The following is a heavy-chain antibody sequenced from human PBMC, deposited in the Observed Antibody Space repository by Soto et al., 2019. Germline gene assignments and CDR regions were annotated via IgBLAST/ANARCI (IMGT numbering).Heavy chain of an antibody. CDR2: ISSNGGST. Sequence: EVQLVESGCGLVQPGGSLTLSRAASGFTFSSYAMHWVRQAPGKGLEYVSAISSNGGSTYYANSVKGRFTISRDNSKNTLYLQMGSLRAEDMAVYYCARGPGYYFDYWGQGTLVTVSA. J-gene: IGHJ4*02. CDR1: GFTFSSYA. V-gene: IGHV3-64*01. CDR3: ARGPGYYFDY.